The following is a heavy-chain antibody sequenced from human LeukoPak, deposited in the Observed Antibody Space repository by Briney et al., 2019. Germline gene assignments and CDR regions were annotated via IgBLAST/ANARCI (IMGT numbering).Heavy chain of an antibody. J-gene: IGHJ4*02. V-gene: IGHV3-21*01. CDR2: ISSSSSFI. CDR1: GFNFSSYS. Sequence: GGSLRLSCAGSGFNFSSYSMSWVRQAPWKGLEFVSSISSSSSFIYYADSVKGRFTISRDNAKKSLSLQMNNLRADDTAVYYCARGYSSSWYSDWGQGTLVTVSS. D-gene: IGHD6-13*01. CDR3: ARGYSSSWYSD.